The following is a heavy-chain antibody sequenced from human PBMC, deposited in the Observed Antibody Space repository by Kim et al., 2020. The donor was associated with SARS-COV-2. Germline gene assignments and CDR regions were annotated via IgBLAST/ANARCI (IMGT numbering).Heavy chain of an antibody. Sequence: SETLSLTCTVSGGSISSYYWTWIRQPAGKGLEWLGRVQTSGSTNYNPSLKSRVTMSVDTSKTQFSLRLTSVTAADTAVYYCAGGPDSSTWSKYDCWGQGTLVTVSS. CDR3: AGGPDSSTWSKYDC. V-gene: IGHV4-4*07. CDR2: VQTSGST. J-gene: IGHJ4*02. CDR1: GGSISSYY. D-gene: IGHD6-13*01.